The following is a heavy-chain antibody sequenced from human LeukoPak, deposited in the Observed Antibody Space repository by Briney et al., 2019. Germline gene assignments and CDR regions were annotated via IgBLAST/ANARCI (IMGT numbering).Heavy chain of an antibody. D-gene: IGHD3-16*02. CDR1: GYTFTSYG. CDR3: AMITFGGVIVKAFDY. J-gene: IGHJ4*02. Sequence: ASVKVSCKASGYTFTSYGISWVRQAPGQGLEWMGWISAYNGNTNYAQKLQGRVTMTTDTSTSTAYMELRSLRSEDTAVYYCAMITFGGVIVKAFDYWGQGTLVTVSS. CDR2: ISAYNGNT. V-gene: IGHV1-18*01.